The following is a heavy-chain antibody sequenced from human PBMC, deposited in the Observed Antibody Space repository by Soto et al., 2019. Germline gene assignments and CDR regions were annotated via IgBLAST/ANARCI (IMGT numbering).Heavy chain of an antibody. D-gene: IGHD3-10*01. Sequence: EVQVVESGGGLVQPGGSLRLSCAASGFIFNTYWMHWVRQAPGKGLVWISRINSDGSIADYADSVRGRITISRDNTKNTVYLQMNSLRVEDTAVYYCARAKASGPSALAPWGQGTLVPVSA. CDR3: ARAKASGPSALAP. CDR1: GFIFNTYW. CDR2: INSDGSIA. V-gene: IGHV3-74*01. J-gene: IGHJ5*02.